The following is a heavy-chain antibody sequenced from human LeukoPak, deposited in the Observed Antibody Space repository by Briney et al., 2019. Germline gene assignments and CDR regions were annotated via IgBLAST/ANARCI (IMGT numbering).Heavy chain of an antibody. CDR1: GFTFSSYA. Sequence: GGSLRLSCAASGFTFSSYAMSWVCQAPGEGLEWVSAISGSGGGTYYADAVKGRFTISRDNSKNTLYLQMNSLRAEYTAVYYCAKGEGNYLFLQEEATVTAPGDYWGQGTLVTVSS. V-gene: IGHV3-23*01. CDR2: ISGSGGGT. D-gene: IGHD4-17*01. J-gene: IGHJ4*02. CDR3: AKGEGNYLFLQEEATVTAPGDY.